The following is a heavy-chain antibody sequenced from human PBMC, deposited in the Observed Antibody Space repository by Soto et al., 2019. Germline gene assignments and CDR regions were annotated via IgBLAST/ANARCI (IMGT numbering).Heavy chain of an antibody. CDR2: IYHAGSV. CDR3: ARTFYYNGMDV. V-gene: IGHV4-38-2*01. Sequence: NPSETLSLTCAVSGYSIASGYYWAWIRQSPGKGLEWIGSIYHAGSVYYNPSLNSRVAVSLDTSKNHFSLKLTSVTAADTAVYYCARTFYYNGMDVWGQGTTVTVSS. CDR1: GYSIASGYY. J-gene: IGHJ6*02.